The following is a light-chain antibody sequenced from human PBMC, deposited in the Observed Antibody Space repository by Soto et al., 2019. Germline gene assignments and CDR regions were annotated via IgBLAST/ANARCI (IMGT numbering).Light chain of an antibody. V-gene: IGKV3-20*01. CDR2: GAT. Sequence: EIVLKKSPATLSLSQGERATLSCRASQSVSSYLAWYQQKPGQAPRLLISGATTRATGVPDRFSGSGSGTDFTLTISRLEPEDFAVYYCQQYGISLWTFGQGTNVDI. CDR3: QQYGISLWT. CDR1: QSVSSY. J-gene: IGKJ1*01.